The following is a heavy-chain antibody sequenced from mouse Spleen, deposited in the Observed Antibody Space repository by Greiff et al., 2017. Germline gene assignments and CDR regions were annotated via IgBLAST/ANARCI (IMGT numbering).Heavy chain of an antibody. CDR2: INPGSGGT. Sequence: VQLQQPGAELVRPGTSVKVSCKASGYAFTNYLIEWVKQRPGQGLEWIGVINPGSGGTNYNEKFKGKATLTVDKSSSTAYMQLSSLTSEDSAVYFCARLSDEGDFDVWGAGTTVTVSS. J-gene: IGHJ1*01. V-gene: IGHV1-54*01. D-gene: IGHD2-13*01. CDR3: ARLSDEGDFDV. CDR1: GYAFTNYL.